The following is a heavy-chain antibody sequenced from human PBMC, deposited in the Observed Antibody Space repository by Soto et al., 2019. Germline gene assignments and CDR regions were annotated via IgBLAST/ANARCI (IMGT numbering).Heavy chain of an antibody. CDR3: ARLRMGDYHYYYYGMDV. D-gene: IGHD3-16*01. J-gene: IGHJ6*02. V-gene: IGHV5-51*01. CDR1: GYSFTSYW. CDR2: IYPGDSDT. Sequence: PGESLKISCKGSGYSFTSYWIGWVRQMPGKGLEWMGIIYPGDSDTRYSPSFQGQVTISADKSISTAYLQWSSLKASDTAMYYCARLRMGDYHYYYYGMDVWGQGTTVTVSS.